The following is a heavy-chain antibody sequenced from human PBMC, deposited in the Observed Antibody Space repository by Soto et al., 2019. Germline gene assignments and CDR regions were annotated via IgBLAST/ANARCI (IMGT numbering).Heavy chain of an antibody. D-gene: IGHD6-19*01. Sequence: ASVKVSCKVSGYTLTELSMHWVRQAPGKGLEWMGGFDPEDGETIYAQKFQGRVTMTEDTSTDTAYMELSSLRSEDTAVYYCATEINHRPYSSGPSGGAFDIWGQGTMVTVSS. J-gene: IGHJ3*02. CDR1: GYTLTELS. CDR2: FDPEDGET. V-gene: IGHV1-24*01. CDR3: ATEINHRPYSSGPSGGAFDI.